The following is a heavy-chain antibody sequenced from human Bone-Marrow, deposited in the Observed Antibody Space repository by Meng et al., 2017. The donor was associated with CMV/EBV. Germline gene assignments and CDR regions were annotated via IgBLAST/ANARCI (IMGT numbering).Heavy chain of an antibody. Sequence: GESLRLSCEASGFTFSSYAMSWVRQAPGKGLEWVSAASGGGGSTYYADSVKGRFTIFRDNSKNTLYLQMNSLRAEDTAIYYCAKICYDNSGYIDYWGQGTMVTVSS. CDR3: AKICYDNSGYIDY. V-gene: IGHV3-23*01. CDR1: GFTFSSYA. D-gene: IGHD3-22*01. CDR2: ASGGGGST. J-gene: IGHJ4*02.